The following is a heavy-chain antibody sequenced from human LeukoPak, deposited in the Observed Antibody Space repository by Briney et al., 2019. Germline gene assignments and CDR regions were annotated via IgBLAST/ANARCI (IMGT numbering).Heavy chain of an antibody. CDR1: GYSFTSYW. D-gene: IGHD3-9*01. Sequence: GESLKISCKGSGYSFTSYWIGWVRQMPGKGLEWMGIIYPGDSDTRYSPSFQGQVTISADQSISTAYLQWSSLTASDTAMYYCARLMTNRGDILTGYYLSGYYFDYWGQGTLVTVSS. CDR3: ARLMTNRGDILTGYYLSGYYFDY. J-gene: IGHJ4*02. V-gene: IGHV5-51*01. CDR2: IYPGDSDT.